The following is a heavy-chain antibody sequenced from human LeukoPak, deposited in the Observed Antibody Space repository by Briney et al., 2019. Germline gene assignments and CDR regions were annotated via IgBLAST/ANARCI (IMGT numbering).Heavy chain of an antibody. V-gene: IGHV1-24*01. CDR1: GYTLTELS. Sequence: GASVKVSCKVSGYTLTELSMHWVRQAPGKGLEWMGGFDPEDGETIYAQKFQGRVTMTEDTSTDTAYMELSSLRSEDTAVYYCATGMGYDSSGYYPTPQSDYWGQGTLVTVSS. CDR3: ATGMGYDSSGYYPTPQSDY. D-gene: IGHD3-22*01. CDR2: FDPEDGET. J-gene: IGHJ4*02.